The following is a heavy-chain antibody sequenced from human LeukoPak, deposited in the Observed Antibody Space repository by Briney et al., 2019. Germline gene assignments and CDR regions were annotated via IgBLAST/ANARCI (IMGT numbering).Heavy chain of an antibody. CDR2: IYSGGST. CDR3: ARARAITIDAFDI. D-gene: IGHD1-26*01. V-gene: IGHV3-66*01. J-gene: IGHJ3*02. CDR1: GFTVSSNY. Sequence: PGGSLRLSCAASGFTVSSNYMSWVRQAPGKGLEWVSVIYSGGSTYYADSVKGRFTISRDNSKNTLYLQMNSLRAEDTAVYYCARARAITIDAFDIWGQGTMVTVSS.